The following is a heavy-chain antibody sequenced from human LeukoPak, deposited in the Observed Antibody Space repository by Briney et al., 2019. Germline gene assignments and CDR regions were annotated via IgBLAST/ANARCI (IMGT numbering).Heavy chain of an antibody. J-gene: IGHJ3*02. D-gene: IGHD1-26*01. CDR2: ISSSSSYI. V-gene: IGHV3-21*01. Sequence: GSLRLSCAASGFTFSSYSMNWVRQAPGKGLEWVSSISSSSSYIYYADSVKGRFTISRDNAKNSLYLQMNSLRAEDTAVYYCTRILLKWELPGSDAFDIWGEGTMVTVSS. CDR1: GFTFSSYS. CDR3: TRILLKWELPGSDAFDI.